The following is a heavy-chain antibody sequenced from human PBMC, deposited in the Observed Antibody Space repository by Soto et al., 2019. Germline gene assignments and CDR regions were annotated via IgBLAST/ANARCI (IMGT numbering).Heavy chain of an antibody. CDR3: ARDGLIAAETYYYYGMDV. CDR1: GYTFTSYG. J-gene: IGHJ6*02. CDR2: ISAYNGNT. V-gene: IGHV1-18*01. Sequence: ASVKVSCKASGYTFTSYGISWVRQAPGQGLEWMGWISAYNGNTNYAQKLQGRVTMTTDTSTSTAYMELRSLRSDDTAVYYCARDGLIAAETYYYYGMDVWGQGTTVTVSS. D-gene: IGHD6-6*01.